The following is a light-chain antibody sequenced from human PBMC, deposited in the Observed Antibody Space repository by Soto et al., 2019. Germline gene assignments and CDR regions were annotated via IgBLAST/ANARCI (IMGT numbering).Light chain of an antibody. V-gene: IGLV2-8*01. Sequence: QSVLTQPPSASASPGQSVTISCTGTSSDVGGYNYVSWYQQHPGKAPTLMIYEVSQRPSGVPDRFSGSKSGNTASLTVSGLQAEDEADYYCSSYAGSNNNYVFGTGTKVTVL. CDR1: SSDVGGYNY. CDR3: SSYAGSNNNYV. J-gene: IGLJ1*01. CDR2: EVS.